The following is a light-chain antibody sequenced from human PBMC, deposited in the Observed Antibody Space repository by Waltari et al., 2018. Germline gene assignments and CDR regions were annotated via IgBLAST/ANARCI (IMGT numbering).Light chain of an antibody. V-gene: IGKV3D-15*01. Sequence: EIVMTQSPPTLSVSPGERATLSCRASQRVSNRLAWYQHRPGRAPRPLIHSASTRSPGSPARFSGSGSETEFTLTISNLQSEDFALYYCQQYNNWPPITFGQGTRLEIK. J-gene: IGKJ5*01. CDR2: SAS. CDR1: QRVSNR. CDR3: QQYNNWPPIT.